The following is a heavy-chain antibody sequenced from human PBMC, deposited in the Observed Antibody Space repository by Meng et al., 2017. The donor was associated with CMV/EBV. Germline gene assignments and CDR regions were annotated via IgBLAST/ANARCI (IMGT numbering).Heavy chain of an antibody. CDR1: GYRFTNYW. D-gene: IGHD1-1*01. CDR2: IYPGGSRT. CDR3: ARLLRTGTPFDY. J-gene: IGHJ4*02. Sequence: GESLKISCQGSGYRFTNYWIGWVRQMPGKGLELMGIIYPGGSRTTYSPSFQGQVTISADKSINTAYLQWNSLKASDTAVYYCARLLRTGTPFDYWGQGTLVTVSS. V-gene: IGHV5-51*01.